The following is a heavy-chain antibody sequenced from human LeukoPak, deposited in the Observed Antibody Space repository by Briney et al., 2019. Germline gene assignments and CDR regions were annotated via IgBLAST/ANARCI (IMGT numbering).Heavy chain of an antibody. D-gene: IGHD5-24*01. CDR3: AKALMATTYYFDY. J-gene: IGHJ4*02. CDR2: IRYDGSNK. V-gene: IGHV3-30*02. Sequence: GGSLRLSCAASGFTFSSYGMHWVRQAPGKGLEWVAFIRYDGSNKYYADSVKGRFTISRDNSKNTLYLQMDSLRAEDTAVYYCAKALMATTYYFDYWGQGTLVTVSS. CDR1: GFTFSSYG.